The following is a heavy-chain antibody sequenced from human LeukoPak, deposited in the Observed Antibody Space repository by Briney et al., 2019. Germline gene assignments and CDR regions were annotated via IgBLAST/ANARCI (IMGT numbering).Heavy chain of an antibody. Sequence: GGSLRLSCAASGFTFSSYSMNWVRQAPGKGLEWVSYISSSSSSIYYADSVKGRFTISRDNAKNSLYLQMNSLRAEDTAVYYCARVPPKSYYDRNGYPDSWGQGTLVTVSS. CDR1: GFTFSSYS. D-gene: IGHD3-22*01. CDR2: ISSSSSSI. CDR3: ARVPPKSYYDRNGYPDS. J-gene: IGHJ4*02. V-gene: IGHV3-21*05.